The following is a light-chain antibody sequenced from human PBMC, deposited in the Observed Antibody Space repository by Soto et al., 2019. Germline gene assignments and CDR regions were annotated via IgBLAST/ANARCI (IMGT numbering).Light chain of an antibody. J-gene: IGKJ1*01. CDR2: LGS. Sequence: IVVTQSPLSLPVTPGEPASISCRSSQSLLQSNGYNYLDWYLQKPGQSPQLLIYLGSNRASGXPXXFSGSGSGTDFTLKISRVEAEDVGVYYCMQALQTRTFGQGTKVEIK. CDR3: MQALQTRT. V-gene: IGKV2-28*01. CDR1: QSLLQSNGYNY.